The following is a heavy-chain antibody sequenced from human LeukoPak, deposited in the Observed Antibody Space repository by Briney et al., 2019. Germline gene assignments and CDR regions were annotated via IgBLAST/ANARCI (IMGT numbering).Heavy chain of an antibody. Sequence: SVKVSCKASGGTFSSYAISWVRQAPGQGLEWMGGIIPIFGTANYAQKFQGRVTITADESTSTAYMELSSLRSEDTAVYYCAGDQRVDGSGYYDAFDIWGQGTMVTVSS. V-gene: IGHV1-69*01. CDR2: IIPIFGTA. CDR1: GGTFSSYA. D-gene: IGHD3-22*01. CDR3: AGDQRVDGSGYYDAFDI. J-gene: IGHJ3*02.